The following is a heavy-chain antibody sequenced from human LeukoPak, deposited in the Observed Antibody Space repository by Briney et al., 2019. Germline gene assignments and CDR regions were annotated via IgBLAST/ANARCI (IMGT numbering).Heavy chain of an antibody. D-gene: IGHD3-10*01. CDR2: ISVYNDNT. Sequence: ASVKVSCKASGYTFTSYGISWVRQAPGQGLEWMGWISVYNDNTNYAQKLQGRVTMTTDTSTSTAYMELRSLRSDDTAVYYCARDLLWFGELGDWGQGTLVTVSS. CDR3: ARDLLWFGELGD. J-gene: IGHJ4*02. V-gene: IGHV1-18*01. CDR1: GYTFTSYG.